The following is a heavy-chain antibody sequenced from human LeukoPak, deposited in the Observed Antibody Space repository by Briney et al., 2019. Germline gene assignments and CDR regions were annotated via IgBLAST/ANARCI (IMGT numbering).Heavy chain of an antibody. D-gene: IGHD2-2*01. Sequence: SETLSLTCTVSGGSISNSTYYWGWIRQPPGKGLEWIGSIHYSGSTYYNPSLKSRVTISVDTSKNQFSLKLSSVTAADTAVCYCARTRGLTRNCSSTTCYYNWFDPWGQGTLVTVSS. CDR2: IHYSGST. J-gene: IGHJ5*02. CDR1: GGSISNSTYY. CDR3: ARTRGLTRNCSSTTCYYNWFDP. V-gene: IGHV4-39*01.